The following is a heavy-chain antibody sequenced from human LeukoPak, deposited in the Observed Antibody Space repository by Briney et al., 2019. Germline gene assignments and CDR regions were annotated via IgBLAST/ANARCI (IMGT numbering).Heavy chain of an antibody. CDR3: ARDPLRYLRVGHYDY. CDR2: IDYDSSHI. CDR1: GFTNY. D-gene: IGHD3-9*01. Sequence: PGGSLRLSCGASGFTNYMNWVRQVPGKGLEWVSSIDYDSSHIYYAASVRGRFTISRDNARNSVYLQMNSLRVEDTAVYYCARDPLRYLRVGHYDYWGQGTLVAVSS. J-gene: IGHJ4*02. V-gene: IGHV3-21*01.